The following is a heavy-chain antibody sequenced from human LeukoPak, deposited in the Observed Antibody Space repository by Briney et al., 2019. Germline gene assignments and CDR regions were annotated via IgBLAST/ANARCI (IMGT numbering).Heavy chain of an antibody. V-gene: IGHV3-23*01. CDR2: ITDSGDTT. CDR1: GFTFSSLA. CDR3: AKDGALSTSWHYYCDY. J-gene: IGHJ4*02. D-gene: IGHD2-2*01. Sequence: GGSLRLSCAASGFTFSSLAMSWVRQAPGKGLEWVSTITDSGDTTYSADSVKGRFTISRDNSKNTLYLQMNSLRAEDTALYYCAKDGALSTSWHYYCDYWGQGTLVTVSS.